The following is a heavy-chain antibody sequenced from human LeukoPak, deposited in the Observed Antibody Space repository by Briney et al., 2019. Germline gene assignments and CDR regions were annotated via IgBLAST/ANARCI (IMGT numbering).Heavy chain of an antibody. CDR3: AKVHSSGHAFDI. Sequence: PGGSLRLSCAASGFTFSSYAMHWVRQAPGKGLEWVSGISWNSGSIGYADSVKGRFTISRDNAKNSLYLQMNSLRAEDTALYYCAKVHSSGHAFDIWGQGTMVTVSS. V-gene: IGHV3-9*01. D-gene: IGHD6-19*01. CDR2: ISWNSGSI. CDR1: GFTFSSYA. J-gene: IGHJ3*02.